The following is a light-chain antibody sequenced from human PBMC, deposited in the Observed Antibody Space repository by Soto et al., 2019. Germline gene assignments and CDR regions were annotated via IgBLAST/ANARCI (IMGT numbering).Light chain of an antibody. Sequence: DIQITQSPSSLPASVGDRVTITCRASQSISTHLNWYQQKPGKAPNLLIYAASSLQSGVPSRFSGSGSGTDFTLTISSLQPDDFATYYCQQYYSYPITFGQGTRLEIK. J-gene: IGKJ5*01. CDR2: AAS. CDR3: QQYYSYPIT. CDR1: QSISTH. V-gene: IGKV1-39*01.